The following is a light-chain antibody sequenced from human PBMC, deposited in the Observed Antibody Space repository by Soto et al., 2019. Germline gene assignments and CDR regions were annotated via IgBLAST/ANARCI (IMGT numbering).Light chain of an antibody. CDR2: WAS. J-gene: IGKJ2*01. V-gene: IGKV4-1*01. CDR3: QQYYRAPYS. Sequence: DIVMNQSPDSLAVSLGERATINCKSSQTIFSSYDKDYLAWYQQKPGQPPKLLIYWASNREAGVPDRFSGGGSGTDFTLTISSLQAEDVAVYYCQQYYRAPYSFGQGTKLEIK. CDR1: QTIFSSYDKDY.